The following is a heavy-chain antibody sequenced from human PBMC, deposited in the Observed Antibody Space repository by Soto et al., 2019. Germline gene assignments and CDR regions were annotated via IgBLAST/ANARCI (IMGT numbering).Heavy chain of an antibody. CDR1: GGSISSSNW. CDR2: IYHSGST. Sequence: SETLSLTCAVSGGSISSSNWWSWVRQPPGKGLEWIGEIYHSGSTNYNPSLKSRVTISVDKSKNQFSLKLSSVTAADTAVYYCARGSYYYDISGYYYVGDFDYCGQGTLVTVSS. CDR3: ARGSYYYDISGYYYVGDFDY. J-gene: IGHJ4*02. V-gene: IGHV4-4*02. D-gene: IGHD3-22*01.